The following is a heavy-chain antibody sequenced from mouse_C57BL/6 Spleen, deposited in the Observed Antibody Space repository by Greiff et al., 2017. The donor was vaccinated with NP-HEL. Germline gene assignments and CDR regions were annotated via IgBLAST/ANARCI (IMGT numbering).Heavy chain of an antibody. CDR1: GFTFSDFY. CDR2: SRNKANDYTT. D-gene: IGHD3-2*02. V-gene: IGHV7-1*01. J-gene: IGHJ1*03. CDR3: ARGQDNSGYWYFDV. Sequence: EVQGVESGGGLVQSGRSLRLSCATSGFTFSDFYMEWVRQAPGKGLEWIAASRNKANDYTTEYSASVKGRFIVSRDTSQSILYLQMNALRADDTAIYYCARGQDNSGYWYFDVWGTGTTVTVSS.